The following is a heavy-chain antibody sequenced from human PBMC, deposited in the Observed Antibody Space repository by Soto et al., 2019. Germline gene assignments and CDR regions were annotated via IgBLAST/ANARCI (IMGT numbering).Heavy chain of an antibody. CDR1: GGSISSGGYY. Sequence: SETLSLTCTVSGGSISSGGYYWSWIRQHPGKGLEWIGYIYYSGSTYCNPSLKSRVTISVDTSKNQFSLKLSSVTAADTAVYYCARWHYYDSSGYPDAFDIWGQGTMVTVSS. V-gene: IGHV4-31*03. CDR2: IYYSGST. D-gene: IGHD3-22*01. CDR3: ARWHYYDSSGYPDAFDI. J-gene: IGHJ3*02.